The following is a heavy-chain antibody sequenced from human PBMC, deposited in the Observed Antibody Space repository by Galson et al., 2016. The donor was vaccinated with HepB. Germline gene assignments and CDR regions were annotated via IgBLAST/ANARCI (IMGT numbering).Heavy chain of an antibody. J-gene: IGHJ5*02. CDR1: GFTFINYA. CDR2: LSGSGSKT. CDR3: AKEGSANLLYDSRGDSWFDT. V-gene: IGHV3-23*01. D-gene: IGHD3-22*01. Sequence: SLRLSCAASGFTFINYAMSWVRQAPGQGLEWVSALSGSGSKTYYADSVEGRFSISRDNSKNTLYLQMNSLRAEDTAVYYCAKEGSANLLYDSRGDSWFDTWGQGILVTVSS.